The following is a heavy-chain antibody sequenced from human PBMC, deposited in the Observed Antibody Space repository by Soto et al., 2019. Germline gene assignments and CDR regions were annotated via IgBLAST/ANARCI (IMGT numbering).Heavy chain of an antibody. CDR2: IYYSGST. D-gene: IGHD2-15*01. V-gene: IGHV4-30-4*01. CDR3: ARDLIYCSGGSCYFYRMYV. Sequence: SETLSLTCTVSGGSISSGDYYWSWIRQPPGKGLEWIGYIYYSGSTYYNPSLKSRVTISVDTSKNQFSLKLSSVTAADTAVYYCARDLIYCSGGSCYFYRMYVWGQGTTDTVS. J-gene: IGHJ6*02. CDR1: GGSISSGDYY.